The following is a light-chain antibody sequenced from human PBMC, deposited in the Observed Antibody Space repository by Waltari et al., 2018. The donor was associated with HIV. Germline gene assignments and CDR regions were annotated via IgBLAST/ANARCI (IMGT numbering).Light chain of an antibody. J-gene: IGLJ2*01. CDR2: EGI. CDR1: SSDIGNDNL. Sequence: QSALTQPASVSGSPGQSITISCTGTSSDIGNDNLVSWYQQHPGKAPKLIIYEGIKRPSGVSNRISGSKSANTASLTISGLQAEDEADYFCSSYGGSSNWLFGGGTKLTVL. V-gene: IGLV2-23*01. CDR3: SSYGGSSNWL.